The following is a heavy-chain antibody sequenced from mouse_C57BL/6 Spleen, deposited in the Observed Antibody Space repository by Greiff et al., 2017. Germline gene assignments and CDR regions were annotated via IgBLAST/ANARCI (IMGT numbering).Heavy chain of an antibody. CDR2: ISYDGSN. J-gene: IGHJ1*03. Sequence: VQLQQSGPGLVKPSQSLSLTCSVTGYSITSGYYWNWIRQFPGNKLEWMGYISYDGSNNYNPSLKNRISITRDTSKNQFFLKLNSVTTEDTATYYCARGVGYFDVWGTGTTVTVSS. CDR1: GYSITSGYY. CDR3: ARGVGYFDV. V-gene: IGHV3-6*01. D-gene: IGHD1-1*02.